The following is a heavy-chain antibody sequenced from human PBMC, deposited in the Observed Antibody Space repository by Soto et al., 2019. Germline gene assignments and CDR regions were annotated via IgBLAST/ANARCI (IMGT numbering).Heavy chain of an antibody. CDR1: GGSISSGGYY. J-gene: IGHJ6*02. CDR3: ARDIFAPLQGGGIVVPAATGYGMDV. D-gene: IGHD2-2*01. CDR2: IYYSGST. V-gene: IGHV4-31*03. Sequence: SSETLSLTCTVSGGSISSGGYYWSWIRQHPGKGLEWIGYIYYSGSTYYNPSLKSRVTISVDTSKNQFSLKLSSVTAADTAVYYCARDIFAPLQGGGIVVPAATGYGMDVWGQGTTVTVSS.